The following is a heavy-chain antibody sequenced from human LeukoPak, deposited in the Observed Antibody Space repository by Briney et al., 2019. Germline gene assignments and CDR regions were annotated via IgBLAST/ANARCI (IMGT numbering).Heavy chain of an antibody. CDR1: GFTFGSYA. D-gene: IGHD1-26*01. CDR3: ARTPISGSYPDWFDP. Sequence: GGSLRLSCAASGFTFGSYAIYWVRQAPGKGLEWVANVYQDGSVENYVDSVKGRFTISRDNAKNSLYLQMNSLRAEDTAVYYCARTPISGSYPDWFDPWGQGTLVTVSS. CDR2: VYQDGSVE. J-gene: IGHJ5*02. V-gene: IGHV3-7*01.